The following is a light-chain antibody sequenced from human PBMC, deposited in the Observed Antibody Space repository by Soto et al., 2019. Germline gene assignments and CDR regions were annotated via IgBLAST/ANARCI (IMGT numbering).Light chain of an antibody. CDR2: GAS. J-gene: IGKJ5*01. CDR3: QHYGVSPPIT. V-gene: IGKV3-20*01. Sequence: EIVLTQSPGTLSLSPGDTATLSCRASQSVSSSYLAWYQQKSGQAPRLLINGASSRATGVPDRFSGSGSGTDFALTISRLEPDDFAVYYCQHYGVSPPITFGQGTRLEIK. CDR1: QSVSSSY.